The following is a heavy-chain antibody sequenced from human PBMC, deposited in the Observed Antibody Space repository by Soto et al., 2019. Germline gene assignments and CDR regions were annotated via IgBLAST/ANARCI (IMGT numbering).Heavy chain of an antibody. D-gene: IGHD6-6*01. CDR3: ARDSSSGGTNDAFDI. CDR1: GFTFSSYS. V-gene: IGHV3-21*01. J-gene: IGHJ3*02. Sequence: GGSLRLSCAASGFTFSSYSMNWVRQAPGKGLEWVSSISSSSSYIYYADSVKGRFTISRDNAKNSLYLQMNSRRAEDTAVYYCARDSSSGGTNDAFDIWGQGTMVTVSS. CDR2: ISSSSSYI.